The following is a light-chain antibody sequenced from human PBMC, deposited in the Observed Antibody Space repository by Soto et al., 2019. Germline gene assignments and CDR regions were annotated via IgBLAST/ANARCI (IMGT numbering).Light chain of an antibody. Sequence: SYELTQPPSVSVALGQTARLTCGGNNIGGTNVHWYQQKAGQAPVLVIYRDNNRPSGIPERFSGSNSGNTATLTISRAQAGEEADYYCQVWDSRSYVFGSGTKLTVL. CDR2: RDN. J-gene: IGLJ1*01. CDR1: NIGGTN. V-gene: IGLV3-9*01. CDR3: QVWDSRSYV.